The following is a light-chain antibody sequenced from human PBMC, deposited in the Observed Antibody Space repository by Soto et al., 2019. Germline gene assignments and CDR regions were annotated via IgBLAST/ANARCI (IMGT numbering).Light chain of an antibody. CDR1: QSVSSN. V-gene: IGKV3-15*01. Sequence: EIVLTQSPATLSVSPGDRATLSCRASQSVSSNLAWYQQKPGQTPRLLIYGASTRAPGVPPLFSGSRSGTEFTLPISSLQPEDFATYYCQELSYYPRTFGQGTKLEI. CDR3: QELSYYPRT. CDR2: GAS. J-gene: IGKJ2*01.